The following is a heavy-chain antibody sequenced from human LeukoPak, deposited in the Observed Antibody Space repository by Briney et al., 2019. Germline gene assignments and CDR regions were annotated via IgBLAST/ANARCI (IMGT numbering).Heavy chain of an antibody. D-gene: IGHD1-26*01. Sequence: SGTLSLTCAVSSGSISSTTWWSWVRQPPGKGLEWIGEINHGGNTYYNPSLTGRVTISVDRSDNQFSLKVNSVTAADTAVYYCALGYHDVWERWGQGTLVTVSS. CDR1: SGSISSTTW. V-gene: IGHV4-4*02. CDR2: INHGGNT. J-gene: IGHJ4*02. CDR3: ALGYHDVWER.